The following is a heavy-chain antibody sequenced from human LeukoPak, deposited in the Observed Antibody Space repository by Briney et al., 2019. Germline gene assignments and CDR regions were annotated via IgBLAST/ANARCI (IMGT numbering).Heavy chain of an antibody. J-gene: IGHJ4*02. CDR3: ARGGLGY. V-gene: IGHV3-48*03. CDR2: ISSSGSTR. CDR1: GFTFSTYA. D-gene: IGHD2-21*01. Sequence: GGSLRLSCAASGFTFSTYAMRWVRQAPGKGLEWVSYISSSGSTRNYADSVKGRFTISRDNAKSSLYLQMNSLSADDTAVYYCARGGLGYWGQGTLVTVSS.